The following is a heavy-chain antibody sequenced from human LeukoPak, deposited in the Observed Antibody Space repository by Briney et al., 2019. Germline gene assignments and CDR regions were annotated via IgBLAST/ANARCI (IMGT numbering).Heavy chain of an antibody. CDR3: ARDRALVVVPAGSLDCGMDV. J-gene: IGHJ6*02. D-gene: IGHD2-2*01. V-gene: IGHV1-2*02. CDR1: GYTFTGYY. Sequence: ASVKVSCKASGYTFTGYYMHWVRQAPGQGLEWMGWINPNSGGTNYAQKFQGRVTMTRDTSISTAYMELSRLRSDDTAVYYCARDRALVVVPAGSLDCGMDVWGQGTTVTVSS. CDR2: INPNSGGT.